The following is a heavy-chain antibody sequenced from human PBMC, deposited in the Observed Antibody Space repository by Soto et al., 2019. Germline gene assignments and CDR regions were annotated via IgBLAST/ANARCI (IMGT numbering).Heavy chain of an antibody. Sequence: QVQLQESGPGLVKPSETLSLTCTVSGGSISSYYWSWIRQPPGKGLEWIGYIYYSGSTNYNPSLKSRVTISVDTSKNQFSLKLSSVTAADPAVYYCARFPRGYSYGHFDYWGQGTLVTVSS. J-gene: IGHJ4*02. CDR2: IYYSGST. D-gene: IGHD5-18*01. CDR3: ARFPRGYSYGHFDY. CDR1: GGSISSYY. V-gene: IGHV4-59*01.